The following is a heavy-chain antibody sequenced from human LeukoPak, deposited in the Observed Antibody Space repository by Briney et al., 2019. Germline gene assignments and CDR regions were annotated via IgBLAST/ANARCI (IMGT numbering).Heavy chain of an antibody. CDR3: ARGGEFKLLWFGEFRGDAFDI. CDR1: GYTFTSYY. J-gene: IGHJ3*02. V-gene: IGHV1-46*01. CDR2: INPSGGST. Sequence: ASVKVSCKASGYTFTSYYMHWVRQAPGQGLEWMGIINPSGGSTSYAQKFQGRVTMTRDTSTSTVYMELSSLRSEDTAVYYCARGGEFKLLWFGEFRGDAFDIWGQGTMVTVSS. D-gene: IGHD3-10*01.